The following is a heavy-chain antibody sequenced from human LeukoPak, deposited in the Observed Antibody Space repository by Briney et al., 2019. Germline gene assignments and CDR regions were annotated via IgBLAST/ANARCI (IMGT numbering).Heavy chain of an antibody. J-gene: IGHJ4*02. D-gene: IGHD7-27*01. CDR3: AREGTDWGRYYFDY. V-gene: IGHV4-34*01. CDR2: INHSGST. Sequence: SSETLSLTCAVYGGSFSGYYWSWIRQPPGKGLEWIGEINHSGSTNYNPSLKSRVTISVDTSKNQFPLKLSSVTAADAAVYYCAREGTDWGRYYFDYWGQGTLVTVSS. CDR1: GGSFSGYY.